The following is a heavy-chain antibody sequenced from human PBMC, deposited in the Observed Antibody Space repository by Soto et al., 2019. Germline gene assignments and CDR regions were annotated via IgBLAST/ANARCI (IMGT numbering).Heavy chain of an antibody. V-gene: IGHV4-34*01. CDR1: GGSFSGYY. Sequence: SETLSLTCAVYGGSFSGYYWSWIRQPPGKGLEWIGEINHSGRTNYNPSLKSRVTISVDTSKNQFSLKLSSVTAADRGGYYCARAYLRYSSGWYLGNYGMDAWGQGTTATAS. D-gene: IGHD6-19*01. CDR3: ARAYLRYSSGWYLGNYGMDA. CDR2: INHSGRT. J-gene: IGHJ6*02.